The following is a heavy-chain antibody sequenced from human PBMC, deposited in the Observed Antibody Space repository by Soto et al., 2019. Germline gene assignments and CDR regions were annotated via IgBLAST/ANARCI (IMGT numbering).Heavy chain of an antibody. D-gene: IGHD3-22*01. J-gene: IGHJ4*02. CDR3: ARPHYYDSSGHYY. V-gene: IGHV3-33*01. CDR2: IWYDGSNK. Sequence: QVQLVESGGGVVQPGRSLRLSCAASGFTFSSYGMHWVRQAAGKGLEWVAVIWYDGSNKYYADSVKGRFTISRDNSKTTLYLQMNSLRAEDTAVYYCARPHYYDSSGHYYWGQGTLVTVSS. CDR1: GFTFSSYG.